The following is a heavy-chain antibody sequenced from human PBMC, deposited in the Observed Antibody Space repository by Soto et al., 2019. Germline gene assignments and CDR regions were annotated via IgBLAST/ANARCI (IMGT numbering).Heavy chain of an antibody. CDR1: GGSISSGGYY. V-gene: IGHV4-31*03. J-gene: IGHJ4*02. Sequence: QVQMQESGPGLVKPSQTLSLTCTVSGGSISSGGYYWSWIRQHPGKGLEWIGYIYYSGSSYYIPSLKRRVTISVDTSKNLFSWKLSSSTDADTAVYYCARTPSYWGQGTLATVS. CDR2: IYYSGSS. CDR3: ARTPSY.